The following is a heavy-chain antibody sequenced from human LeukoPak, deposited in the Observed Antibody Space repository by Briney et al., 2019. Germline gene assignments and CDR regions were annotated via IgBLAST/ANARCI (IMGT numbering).Heavy chain of an antibody. J-gene: IGHJ4*02. V-gene: IGHV4-59*12. CDR2: IYNSGST. Sequence: PSETLSLTCSVSGGSMNSYYWSWIRQSPGKWLEWIGYIYNSGSTNYNPSLQSRVTISVDTSKNQFSLKLNSVTAADTAVYYCARVQPMFISRPHFDSWGQGTLVTVSS. CDR1: GGSMNSYY. D-gene: IGHD6-13*01. CDR3: ARVQPMFISRPHFDS.